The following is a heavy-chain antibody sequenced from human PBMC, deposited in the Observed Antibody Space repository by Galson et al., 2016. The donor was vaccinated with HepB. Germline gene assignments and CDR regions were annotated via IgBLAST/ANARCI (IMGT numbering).Heavy chain of an antibody. CDR2: IRSRATDT. V-gene: IGHV3-21*01. CDR1: GFIFSSYT. CDR3: TASLTSRFSPPFVY. D-gene: IGHD4/OR15-4a*01. J-gene: IGHJ4*02. Sequence: SLRLSCAASGFIFSSYTMWWVRQAPGKGLEWVSSIRSRATDTYYTDSVKGRFTISRDNAKNSLYLQMDSLRVEDTAMYYCTASLTSRFSPPFVYWGQGILVTVSS.